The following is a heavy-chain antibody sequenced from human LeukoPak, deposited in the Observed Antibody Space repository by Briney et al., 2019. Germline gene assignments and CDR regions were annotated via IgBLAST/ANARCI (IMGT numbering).Heavy chain of an antibody. CDR3: AKDFGATARDDY. J-gene: IGHJ4*02. Sequence: PGGSLRLSCAASGFTFSSYAMHWVRQAPGKGLEWVAVISYDGSDRYYADSVKGRFTISRDNSKNTLYLQMNSLRAEDTAVYYCAKDFGATARDDYWGQGTLVTVSS. D-gene: IGHD1-26*01. CDR1: GFTFSSYA. V-gene: IGHV3-30*04. CDR2: ISYDGSDR.